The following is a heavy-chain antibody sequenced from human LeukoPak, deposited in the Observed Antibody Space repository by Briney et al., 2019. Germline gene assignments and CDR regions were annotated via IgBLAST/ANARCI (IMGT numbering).Heavy chain of an antibody. Sequence: GGSLRLSCAASGFTFSSYWMSWVRQAPGKGLEWVAHIKGDGTNNKYVDSVKGRFTISRDNTKNSLFLQLNSLRAEDTAVYYCATYSSLNRREFQYWGQGTLLTVSS. CDR3: ATYSSLNRREFQY. CDR1: GFTFSSYW. CDR2: IKGDGTNN. D-gene: IGHD3-22*01. V-gene: IGHV3-7*01. J-gene: IGHJ1*01.